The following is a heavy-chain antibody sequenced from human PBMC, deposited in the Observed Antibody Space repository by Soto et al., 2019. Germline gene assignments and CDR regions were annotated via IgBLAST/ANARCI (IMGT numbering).Heavy chain of an antibody. CDR2: IYYSGST. V-gene: IGHV4-59*01. D-gene: IGHD2-15*01. J-gene: IGHJ3*02. Sequence: PSETLSLTCTVSGGSISSYYWSWIRQPPGKGLEWIGYIYYSGSTNYNPSLKSRVTISVDTSKNQFSLKLSSVTAADTAVYYCARGYCSGGSCHDAFDIWGQGTMVTVSS. CDR3: ARGYCSGGSCHDAFDI. CDR1: GGSISSYY.